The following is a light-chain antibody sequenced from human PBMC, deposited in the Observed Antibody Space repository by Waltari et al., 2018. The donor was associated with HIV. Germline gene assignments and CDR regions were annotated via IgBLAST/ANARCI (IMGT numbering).Light chain of an antibody. V-gene: IGLV3-10*01. CDR1: ALPKQY. Sequence: SYELTQPPSVSVSPGQTARITCSGDALPKQYAYWYQQKSGQAPVLVIYEDSKRPSGIPERFSGSSSVTMATLTISGAQVEDEADYYCYSTDSSDWVFGGGTKLTVL. J-gene: IGLJ3*02. CDR2: EDS. CDR3: YSTDSSDWV.